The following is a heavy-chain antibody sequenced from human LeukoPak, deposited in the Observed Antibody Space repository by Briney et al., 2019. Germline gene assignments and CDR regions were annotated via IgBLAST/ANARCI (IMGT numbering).Heavy chain of an antibody. D-gene: IGHD3-10*01. J-gene: IGHJ4*02. CDR3: ARFVHGSGSPT. CDR2: MNPNSGNT. CDR1: GYTFTSYD. Sequence: EASVKVSCTASGYTFTSYDINWVRQAPGQGLEWMGWMNPNSGNTGYAQKFQGRVTMTRNTSISTAYMELSSLRSEDTAVYYCARFVHGSGSPTWGQGTLVTVSS. V-gene: IGHV1-8*01.